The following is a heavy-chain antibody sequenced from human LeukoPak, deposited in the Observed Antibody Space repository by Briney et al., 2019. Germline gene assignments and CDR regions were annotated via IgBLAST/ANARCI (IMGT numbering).Heavy chain of an antibody. V-gene: IGHV4-34*01. CDR3: ASHGWGAFYFDL. Sequence: SETLSLTCVVYGESFSGYSWSWIRQPPGKGLEWIGVINERRNTNFNRSFKGRVTISIDTSKNHFSLTLRALAAADPAGVSLASHGWGAFYFDLWGRGTLVTVSS. CDR2: INERRNT. CDR1: GESFSGYS. J-gene: IGHJ2*01. D-gene: IGHD6-19*01.